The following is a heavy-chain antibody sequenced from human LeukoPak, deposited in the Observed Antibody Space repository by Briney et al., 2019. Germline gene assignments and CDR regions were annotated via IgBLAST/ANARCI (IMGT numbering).Heavy chain of an antibody. J-gene: IGHJ4*02. CDR1: GLTVSSNY. Sequence: LRLSCAASGLTVSSNYMSWVRQHPGKGLEWIGYIYYSGSTYYNPSLKSRVTISVDTSKNQFSLKLSSVTAADTAVYYCARDDIAASGTGGYFDYWGQGTLVTVSS. CDR2: IYYSGST. D-gene: IGHD6-13*01. V-gene: IGHV4-31*02. CDR3: ARDDIAASGTGGYFDY.